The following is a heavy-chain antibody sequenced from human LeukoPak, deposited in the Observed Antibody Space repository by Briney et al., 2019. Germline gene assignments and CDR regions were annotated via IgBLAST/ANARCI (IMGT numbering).Heavy chain of an antibody. D-gene: IGHD6-13*01. J-gene: IGHJ4*02. V-gene: IGHV4-34*01. CDR2: ITHSGNT. CDR1: GETFSGNY. Sequence: KTSETLSLTCAVYGETFSGNYWSWIRQPPGKGLEWIGEITHSGNTNYNPSLKSRLTISVDTAKNQFSLKLNSVTAADTAVYYCARDSIAAAGTEDYWGQGTLVTVSS. CDR3: ARDSIAAAGTEDY.